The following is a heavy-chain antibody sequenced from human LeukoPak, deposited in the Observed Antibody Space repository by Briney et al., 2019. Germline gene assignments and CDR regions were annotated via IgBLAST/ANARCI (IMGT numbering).Heavy chain of an antibody. CDR2: ISSSSSYI. J-gene: IGHJ4*02. CDR1: GFTFSSYS. Sequence: AGGSLRISCAASGFTFSSYSMNWDRQAPGNVLEWVSSISSSSSYIYYADSVKGRFTISRDNAKNSLYLQMNSLRAEDTAVYYCAREGGGGYDYWGQGTLVTVSS. D-gene: IGHD5-12*01. CDR3: AREGGGGYDY. V-gene: IGHV3-21*01.